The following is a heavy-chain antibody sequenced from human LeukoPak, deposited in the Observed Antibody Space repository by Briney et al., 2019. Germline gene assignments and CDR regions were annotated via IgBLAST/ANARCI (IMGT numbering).Heavy chain of an antibody. D-gene: IGHD6-13*01. CDR2: IHHSGST. CDR3: ARHNLPAAGTGRSYFDY. CDR1: GYSISSGYY. J-gene: IGHJ4*02. V-gene: IGHV4-38-2*02. Sequence: SETLSLTCTVSGYSISSGYYWGWIRQPPGKGLQWIGSIHHSGSTYYNPSLKSRVTISVDTSKNHFSLKLTSVTAADTAVYYCARHNLPAAGTGRSYFDYWGQGTQVTVSS.